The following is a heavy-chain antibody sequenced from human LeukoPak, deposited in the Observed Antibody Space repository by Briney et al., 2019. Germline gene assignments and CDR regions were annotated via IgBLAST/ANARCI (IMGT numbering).Heavy chain of an antibody. CDR3: ARDGGYQLAYCFDD. D-gene: IGHD2-2*01. J-gene: IGHJ4*02. Sequence: ASVKVSCKASGYTFTSYGISWVRQAPGQGLEWMGWISVYNGNTNYAQTLKGRVTMTTDTSKSTAHMQLRSLRSDHPAVYYCARDGGYQLAYCFDDGGQGTLVTVSS. CDR2: ISVYNGNT. CDR1: GYTFTSYG. V-gene: IGHV1-18*01.